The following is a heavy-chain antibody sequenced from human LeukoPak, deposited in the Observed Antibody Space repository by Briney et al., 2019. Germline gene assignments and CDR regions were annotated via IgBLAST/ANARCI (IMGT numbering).Heavy chain of an antibody. J-gene: IGHJ4*02. CDR3: ARAPGSYFFDY. D-gene: IGHD1-26*01. CDR1: GGSFSSGDYY. V-gene: IGHV4-30-4*01. CDR2: IYYSGGT. Sequence: PSETLSLTCTVSGGSFSSGDYYWSWIRQPPGKGLEWIGYIYYSGGTYYNPSLKSRVTISVDTSKNQFSLKLSSVTAADTAVYYCARAPGSYFFDYWGQGTLVTVSS.